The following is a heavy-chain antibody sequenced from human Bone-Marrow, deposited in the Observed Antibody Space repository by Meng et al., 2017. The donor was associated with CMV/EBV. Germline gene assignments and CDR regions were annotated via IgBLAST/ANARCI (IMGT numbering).Heavy chain of an antibody. CDR1: GGSISPYH. D-gene: IGHD2-8*01. Sequence: SETLSLTCTVSGGSISPYHWSWIRQPPGKGLEYIGYIYYTGITDYNPSLKTRLSLSVDTSRNQFSLKLTTVSAADTALYYCARLTPLYCTNGSCYQAFDIWGQGKMVTVSS. V-gene: IGHV4-59*01. CDR3: ARLTPLYCTNGSCYQAFDI. J-gene: IGHJ3*02. CDR2: IYYTGIT.